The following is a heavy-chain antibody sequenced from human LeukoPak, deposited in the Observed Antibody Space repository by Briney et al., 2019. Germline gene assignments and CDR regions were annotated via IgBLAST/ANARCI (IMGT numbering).Heavy chain of an antibody. D-gene: IGHD3-16*01. Sequence: SETLSLTCTVSGASISRYYLSWIRQPPAKGLEGIGYISYSGSTNYNPSLTSRLTISADTSHNQVSLTLSSVSPADPHVYAFARHPELCFLDYWGQGTV. CDR3: ARHPELCFLDY. V-gene: IGHV4-59*08. J-gene: IGHJ4*02. CDR2: ISYSGST. CDR1: GASISRYY.